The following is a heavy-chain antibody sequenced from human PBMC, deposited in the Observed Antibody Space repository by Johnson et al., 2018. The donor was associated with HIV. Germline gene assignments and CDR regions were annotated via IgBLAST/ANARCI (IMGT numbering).Heavy chain of an antibody. CDR2: MNHDGSIT. V-gene: IGHV3-7*05. CDR1: GFSFRSSW. D-gene: IGHD2-15*01. CDR3: ALGGRPFDAFDV. J-gene: IGHJ3*01. Sequence: VQLVESGGDLVQPGGSLRLSCAASGFSFRSSWMTWVRQAPGKGLECVALMNHDGSITYYATSVKGRFTVSRDNSNNILFLQMSSLRAEDTAVYYCALGGRPFDAFDVWGQGTMVTVSS.